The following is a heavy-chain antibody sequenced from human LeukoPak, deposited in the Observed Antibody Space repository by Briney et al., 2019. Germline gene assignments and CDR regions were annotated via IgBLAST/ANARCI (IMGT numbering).Heavy chain of an antibody. Sequence: SETLSLACAVYGGSFSGYYWSWIRQPPGKGLEWIGEINHSGSTNYNPSLKSRVTISVDTSKNQFSLKLSSVTAADTAVYYCARVTMIVVVNWFDPWGQGTLVTVSS. CDR2: INHSGST. J-gene: IGHJ5*02. D-gene: IGHD3-22*01. CDR3: ARVTMIVVVNWFDP. CDR1: GGSFSGYY. V-gene: IGHV4-34*01.